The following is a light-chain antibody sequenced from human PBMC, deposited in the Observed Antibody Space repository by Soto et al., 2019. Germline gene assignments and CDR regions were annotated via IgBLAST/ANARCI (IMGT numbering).Light chain of an antibody. V-gene: IGKV4-1*01. CDR3: QQYSDSPRT. CDR1: QSLLCTSNNKYC. Sequence: DIVMTQSPDSLAVSLGERATINCKSSQSLLCTSNNKYCLSWFQQKPGQPPKLLIYRASTRESGVPDRFSGSGSGTDFTLPISSLQAEDVAVYYCQQYSDSPRTFGGGTKVEI. CDR2: RAS. J-gene: IGKJ4*01.